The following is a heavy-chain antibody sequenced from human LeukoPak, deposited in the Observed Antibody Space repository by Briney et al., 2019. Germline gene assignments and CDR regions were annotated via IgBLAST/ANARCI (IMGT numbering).Heavy chain of an antibody. CDR3: ARDWPTVTNYYGMDV. CDR2: ISGSGGST. J-gene: IGHJ6*02. V-gene: IGHV3-23*01. Sequence: GGSLRLSCAASGFTFSSYAMSWVRQAPGKGLEWVSAISGSGGSTYYADSVKGRFTISRDNSKNTLYLQMNSLRAENTAVYYCARDWPTVTNYYGMDVWGQGTTVTVSS. D-gene: IGHD4-4*01. CDR1: GFTFSSYA.